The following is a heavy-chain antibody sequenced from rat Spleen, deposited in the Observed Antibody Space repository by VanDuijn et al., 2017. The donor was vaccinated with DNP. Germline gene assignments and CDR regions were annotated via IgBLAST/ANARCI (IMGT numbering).Heavy chain of an antibody. D-gene: IGHD5-1*01. CDR2: IWNNGGT. J-gene: IGHJ2*01. Sequence: QVQLEESGPGLVQPSQTLSLTCTVSGFSITGYHVSWIRQPPGKGLEWMGVIWNNGGTDYNSAFKSRLSISRDTSRSQVFLKMSSLQTEDTAMYFCARLGEYWGQGVMVTVSS. CDR3: ARLGEY. V-gene: IGHV2-47*01. CDR1: GFSITGYH.